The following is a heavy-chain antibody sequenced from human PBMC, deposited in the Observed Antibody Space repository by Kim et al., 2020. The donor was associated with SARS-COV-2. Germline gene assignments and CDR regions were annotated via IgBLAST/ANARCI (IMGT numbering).Heavy chain of an antibody. Sequence: YNPSLKSRVPISVDTSKTQFSLKLSSVTAADTAVYYCARGRLIAARPVDYWGQGTLVTVSS. J-gene: IGHJ4*02. D-gene: IGHD6-6*01. CDR3: ARGRLIAARPVDY. V-gene: IGHV4-34*01.